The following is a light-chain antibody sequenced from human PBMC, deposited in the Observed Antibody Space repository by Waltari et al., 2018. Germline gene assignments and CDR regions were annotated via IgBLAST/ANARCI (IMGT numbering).Light chain of an antibody. CDR1: SRDVGGYNY. CDR2: DVN. V-gene: IGLV2-14*03. Sequence: QSALTQPASVSGSPGQSITISCTGTSRDVGGYNYVTWYQQPPGKAPKLMIFDVNKRPSGVSNRFSGAKSGNTASLTISGLQAEDEAEYHCSSYTSTNTWMFGGGTKLTVL. J-gene: IGLJ3*02. CDR3: SSYTSTNTWM.